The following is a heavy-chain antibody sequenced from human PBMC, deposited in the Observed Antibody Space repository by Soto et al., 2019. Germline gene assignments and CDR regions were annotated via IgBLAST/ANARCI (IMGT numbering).Heavy chain of an antibody. Sequence: SVKVSCKASGGTFSSYAISWVRQAPGQGLEWMGGIIPIFGTANYAQKFQGRVTITADESTSTAYMELSSLGSEDTAVYYCASKVRGAHYYYYGMDVWGQGTTVTVSS. D-gene: IGHD3-10*01. V-gene: IGHV1-69*13. CDR2: IIPIFGTA. J-gene: IGHJ6*02. CDR1: GGTFSSYA. CDR3: ASKVRGAHYYYYGMDV.